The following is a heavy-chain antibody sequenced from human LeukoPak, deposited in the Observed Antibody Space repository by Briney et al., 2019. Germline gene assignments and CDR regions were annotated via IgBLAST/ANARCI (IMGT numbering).Heavy chain of an antibody. J-gene: IGHJ6*02. D-gene: IGHD5/OR15-5a*01. CDR2: ISAYNGNT. Sequence: ASVKVSCKASGYTFTSYGISWVRQAPGQGLEWMGWISAYNGNTNYAQKLQGRVTMTTDTSTSTAYMELRSLRSDDTAVYYCARDGDSVAPYYYYYYGMDVWGQGITVTVSS. V-gene: IGHV1-18*01. CDR1: GYTFTSYG. CDR3: ARDGDSVAPYYYYYYGMDV.